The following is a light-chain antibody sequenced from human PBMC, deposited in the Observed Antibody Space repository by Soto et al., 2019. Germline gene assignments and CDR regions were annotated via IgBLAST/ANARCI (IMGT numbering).Light chain of an antibody. V-gene: IGLV2-14*01. CDR3: SSFTGTSYV. CDR2: DVS. CDR1: SIDVGGNNY. J-gene: IGLJ1*01. Sequence: QSALTQPASVSGSPGQSITISCTGASIDVGGNNYVSWYQQYPGNAPKLMVCDVSNRPSGVSNRSSGSKSGNTASLTISGLQAEDEADYYCSSFTGTSYVFGTGTKVTV.